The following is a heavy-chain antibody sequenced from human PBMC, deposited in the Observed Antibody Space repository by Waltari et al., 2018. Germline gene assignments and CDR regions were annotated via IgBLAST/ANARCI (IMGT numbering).Heavy chain of an antibody. CDR1: GFTFSSYS. D-gene: IGHD6-19*01. J-gene: IGHJ4*02. CDR3: ARVDEEEDIAVAGTGVDY. CDR2: ISSSSSTI. V-gene: IGHV3-48*01. Sequence: EVQLVESGGGLVQPGGSLRLSCAASGFTFSSYSMNWVRQAPGKGLEWVSYISSSSSTIYYADSVKGRFTISRDNAKNSLYLQMNSLRAEDTAVYYCARVDEEEDIAVAGTGVDYWGQGTLVTVSS.